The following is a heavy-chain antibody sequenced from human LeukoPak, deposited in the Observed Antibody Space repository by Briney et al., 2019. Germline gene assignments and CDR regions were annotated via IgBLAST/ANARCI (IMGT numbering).Heavy chain of an antibody. V-gene: IGHV3-13*01. CDR3: ARVRYSSPWFYGMDV. J-gene: IGHJ6*02. D-gene: IGHD6-13*01. CDR1: GFTFSSYD. CDR2: IGTAGDT. Sequence: GGSLRLSCAASGFTFSSYDMHWVRQATGKGLEWVSAIGTAGDTYYPGSVKGRFTISRENAKNSLYLQMNSLRAGDTAVYYCARVRYSSPWFYGMDVWGQGTTVTVSS.